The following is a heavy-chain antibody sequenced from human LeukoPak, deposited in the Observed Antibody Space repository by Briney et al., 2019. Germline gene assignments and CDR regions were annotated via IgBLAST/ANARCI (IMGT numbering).Heavy chain of an antibody. V-gene: IGHV3-21*01. D-gene: IGHD6-13*01. CDR2: ISSSSSYI. J-gene: IGHJ4*02. CDR3: ARVIAAATIDY. CDR1: GFTFSSYS. Sequence: PGGSLRLSCAASGFTFSSYSMNWVRQAPGKGLEWVSSISSSSSYINYADSVKGRFTVSRDNAKNSLYLQMNSLRAEDTAVYYCARVIAAATIDYWGQGTLVTVSS.